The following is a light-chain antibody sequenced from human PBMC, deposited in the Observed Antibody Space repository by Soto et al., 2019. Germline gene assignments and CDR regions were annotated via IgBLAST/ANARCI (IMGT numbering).Light chain of an antibody. V-gene: IGLV1-47*02. CDR2: SYN. J-gene: IGLJ3*02. Sequence: QSVLTQPPSASGTPGQRVTISCSGTNSIIGSNFVYWYQHLPGTTPKLLVFSYNQRPSGVPDRFSGSKSGSSASLAISGLRSEDEADYYCATWDDSLSGGVFGGGTKLTVL. CDR3: ATWDDSLSGGV. CDR1: NSIIGSNF.